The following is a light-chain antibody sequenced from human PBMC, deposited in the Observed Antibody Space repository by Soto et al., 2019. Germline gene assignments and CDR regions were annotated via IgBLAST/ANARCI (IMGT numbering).Light chain of an antibody. V-gene: IGKV3-15*01. J-gene: IGKJ5*01. Sequence: EIVMTQSPATLSVSPGERATLSCRASQSVSSNLAWYQQKPGQAPRLLIYGSSTRASGIPASFSASGSGTEFTLTISSLQYEDFAVYYCQQFNYWHPITFGQGTRLEIK. CDR1: QSVSSN. CDR3: QQFNYWHPIT. CDR2: GSS.